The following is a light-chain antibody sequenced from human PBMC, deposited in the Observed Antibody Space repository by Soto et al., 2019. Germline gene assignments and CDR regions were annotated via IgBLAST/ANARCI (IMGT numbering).Light chain of an antibody. CDR2: DIN. V-gene: IGLV1-47*01. J-gene: IGLJ1*01. CDR3: VSFTTKSSYV. Sequence: QSVLTQPPSASGTPGQRVTISCSGSSSNIGSNYVYWYQQHPGKAPKLMVYDINNRPSGVSNRFSGSKSANTASLTISGLQADDEADYYCVSFTTKSSYVFGTGTKVTVL. CDR1: SSNIGSNY.